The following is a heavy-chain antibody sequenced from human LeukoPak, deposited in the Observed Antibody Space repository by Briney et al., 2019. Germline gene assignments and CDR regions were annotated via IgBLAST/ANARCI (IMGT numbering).Heavy chain of an antibody. D-gene: IGHD3-9*01. CDR1: GGSISSSNW. Sequence: SETLSLTCAVSGGSISSSNWWNWIRHPAGRGLEWIGRVHTRGSTDYNPSLKTRVTISVDTSKNQFSLKLSSVTAADTAVYYCARLPPRYFDWSPHLWGQGTLVTVSS. V-gene: IGHV4-61*02. CDR3: ARLPPRYFDWSPHL. J-gene: IGHJ5*02. CDR2: VHTRGST.